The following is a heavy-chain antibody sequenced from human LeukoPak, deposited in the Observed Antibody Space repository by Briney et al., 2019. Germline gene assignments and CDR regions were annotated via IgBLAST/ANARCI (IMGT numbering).Heavy chain of an antibody. CDR1: GYTFTSYG. CDR2: ISPYNGNT. Sequence: ASMKVSCKASGYTFTSYGISWVRQAPGQGLEWMGWISPYNGNTNYAQKLQGRVTMTTDTSTSTAYMELRSLRSDDTAVYYCARDPMVRGVIDQFDPWGQGTLVTVSS. D-gene: IGHD3-10*01. J-gene: IGHJ5*02. V-gene: IGHV1-18*01. CDR3: ARDPMVRGVIDQFDP.